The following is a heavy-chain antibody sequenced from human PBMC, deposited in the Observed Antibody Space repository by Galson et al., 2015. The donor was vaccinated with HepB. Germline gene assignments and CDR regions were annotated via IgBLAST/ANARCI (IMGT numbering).Heavy chain of an antibody. CDR2: IIPILGIA. D-gene: IGHD5-24*01. J-gene: IGHJ4*02. V-gene: IGHV1-69*04. CDR3: ARGGLATTRPPILDY. Sequence: QSGAEVKKPGESLRISCKASGGTFSSYTISWVRQAPGQGLEWMGRIIPILGIANYAQKFQGRVTITADKSTSTAYMELSSLRSEDTAVYYCARGGLATTRPPILDYWGQGTLVTVSS. CDR1: GGTFSSYT.